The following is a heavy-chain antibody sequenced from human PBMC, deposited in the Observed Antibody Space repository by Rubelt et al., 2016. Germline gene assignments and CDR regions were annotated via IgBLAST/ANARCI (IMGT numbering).Heavy chain of an antibody. D-gene: IGHD3-9*01. V-gene: IGHV1-69*01. J-gene: IGHJ4*02. CDR1: GGTFSSYA. Sequence: QVQLVQSGAEVKKPGSSVKVSCKASGGTFSSYAISWVRQAPGQGLEWMGGIIPIFGTANYAQKFQGRVTITADESTSTAYMELRRLRSDDTAVYYCASYDILTGWGYFDYWGQGTLVTVSS. CDR3: ASYDILTGWGYFDY. CDR2: IIPIFGTA.